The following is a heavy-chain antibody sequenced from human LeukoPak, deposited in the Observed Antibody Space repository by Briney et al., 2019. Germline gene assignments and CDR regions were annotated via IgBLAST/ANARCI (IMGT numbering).Heavy chain of an antibody. Sequence: ASVKVSCKASGYTFTSYYMHWVRQAPGQGLEWMGIINPSGGSTSYAQKFQGRVTMTRDMSTGTVYMELSSLRSEDTAVYYCAREDSSGHYGYWGQGTLVTVSS. D-gene: IGHD3-22*01. CDR1: GYTFTSYY. V-gene: IGHV1-46*01. CDR3: AREDSSGHYGY. CDR2: INPSGGST. J-gene: IGHJ4*02.